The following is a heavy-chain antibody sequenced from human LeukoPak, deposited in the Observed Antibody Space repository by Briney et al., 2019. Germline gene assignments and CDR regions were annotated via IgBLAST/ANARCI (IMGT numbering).Heavy chain of an antibody. J-gene: IGHJ5*02. Sequence: SVKVSCKASGGTFSSYAISWVRQAPGQGLEWMGGIIPIFGTANYAQKFQGRVTITADESTSTAYMELSSLRSEDTAVYYCARDAGSTSCYTPLGCPFDPWGQGTLVTVSS. D-gene: IGHD2-2*02. CDR2: IIPIFGTA. V-gene: IGHV1-69*13. CDR3: ARDAGSTSCYTPLGCPFDP. CDR1: GGTFSSYA.